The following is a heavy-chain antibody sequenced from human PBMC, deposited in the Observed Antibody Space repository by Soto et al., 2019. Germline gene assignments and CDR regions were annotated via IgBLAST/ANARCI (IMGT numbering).Heavy chain of an antibody. J-gene: IGHJ4*02. CDR3: ARDSPLSPCPHY. CDR1: GFTFSSYG. V-gene: IGHV3-33*01. CDR2: ICNDSSNI. Sequence: GGSLRLSCAASGFTFSSYGMHWVRQAPGKGLEWVSVICNDSSNIYYADSVKGRFTISRDNAKNTLYLQMNSLRAEDTAVYYCARDSPLSPCPHYWGQGTLVTVSS.